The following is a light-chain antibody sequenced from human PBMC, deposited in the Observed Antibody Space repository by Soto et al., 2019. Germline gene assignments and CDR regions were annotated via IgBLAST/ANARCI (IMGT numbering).Light chain of an antibody. J-gene: IGKJ1*01. Sequence: EIVLTQSPATLSLSAGERATLSCRASQSVSSSYLAWYQQKPGQAPRLLIYGASSRATGIPDRFSGSGSGTDFTLTISRLEPEDFAVYYCQQYGSSPGWTFGQGTKV. CDR1: QSVSSSY. V-gene: IGKV3-20*01. CDR2: GAS. CDR3: QQYGSSPGWT.